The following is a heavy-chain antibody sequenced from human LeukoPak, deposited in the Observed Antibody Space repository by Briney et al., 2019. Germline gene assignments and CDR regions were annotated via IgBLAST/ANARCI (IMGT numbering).Heavy chain of an antibody. Sequence: GGSLRLSCAASGFTFSSYAMSWVRQAPGKGLEWVSAISGSGGSTYYADSVKGRFTIPRDNSKNTLYLQMNSLRAEDTAVYYCAKDSYDSSGYYSNSVYWGQGTLVTVSS. CDR3: AKDSYDSSGYYSNSVY. D-gene: IGHD3-22*01. J-gene: IGHJ4*02. V-gene: IGHV3-23*01. CDR2: ISGSGGST. CDR1: GFTFSSYA.